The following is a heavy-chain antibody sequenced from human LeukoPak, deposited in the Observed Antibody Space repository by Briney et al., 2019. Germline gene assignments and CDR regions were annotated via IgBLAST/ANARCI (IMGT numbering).Heavy chain of an antibody. V-gene: IGHV3-23*01. D-gene: IGHD3-3*01. Sequence: GGSLRLSCAASGFTVSSNYMSWVRQAPGKGLEWVSAISGSGGSTYYADSVKGRFTISRDNSKNTLYLQMNSLRAEDTAVYYCAKQGGMEWLPDYWGQGTLVTVSS. CDR2: ISGSGGST. J-gene: IGHJ4*02. CDR3: AKQGGMEWLPDY. CDR1: GFTVSSNY.